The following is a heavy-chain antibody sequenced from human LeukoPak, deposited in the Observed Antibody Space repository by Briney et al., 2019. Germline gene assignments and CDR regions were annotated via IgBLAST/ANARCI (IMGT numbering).Heavy chain of an antibody. CDR3: ARGGGPYYYMDV. D-gene: IGHD3-16*01. Sequence: SETLSLTCTVSGGSTSSYYWSWIRQPPGKGLEWIGYIYYSGSTNYNPSLKSRVTISVDTSKKQFSLKLTSVTAADTAVYYCARGGGPYYYMDVWGKGTTVTVSS. CDR2: IYYSGST. V-gene: IGHV4-59*01. J-gene: IGHJ6*03. CDR1: GGSTSSYY.